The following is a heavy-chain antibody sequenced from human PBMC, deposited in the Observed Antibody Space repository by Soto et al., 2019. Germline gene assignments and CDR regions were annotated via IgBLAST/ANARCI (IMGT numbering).Heavy chain of an antibody. CDR1: GFTLSSYA. Sequence: PGGSLRLSCAASGFTLSSYAMSWVRQAPGKGLEWFSASSGSGGSTYYADSVKGRFTISRDHSKNTLYLQMNSLRAEDTAVYYCAKAGTGTTRGRDYYYGMDVWGQVTTVTV. D-gene: IGHD1-7*01. J-gene: IGHJ6*02. V-gene: IGHV3-23*01. CDR2: SSGSGGST. CDR3: AKAGTGTTRGRDYYYGMDV.